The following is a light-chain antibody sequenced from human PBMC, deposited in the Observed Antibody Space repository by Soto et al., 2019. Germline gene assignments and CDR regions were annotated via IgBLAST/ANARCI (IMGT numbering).Light chain of an antibody. J-gene: IGKJ5*01. CDR1: QSVSSSY. Sequence: EIVLTQSPGTLSLSPGERATLSCRASQSVSSSYLAWYQQKPGQAPRLLIYGASSRAAGIPDRVSGSGSGTDFTLTISRLEPEDFAVYYCQQYGNSPNTFGQGTRLEIK. V-gene: IGKV3-20*01. CDR2: GAS. CDR3: QQYGNSPNT.